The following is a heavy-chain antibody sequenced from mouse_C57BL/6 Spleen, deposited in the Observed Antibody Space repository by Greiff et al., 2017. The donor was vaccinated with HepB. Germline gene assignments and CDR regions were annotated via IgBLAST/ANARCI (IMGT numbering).Heavy chain of an antibody. V-gene: IGHV1-42*01. CDR3: ARGYSRYFDV. J-gene: IGHJ1*03. CDR2: INPSTGGT. CDR1: GYSFTGYY. Sequence: EVKLMESGPELVKPGASVKISCKASGYSFTGYYMNWVKQSPEKSLEWIGEINPSTGGTTYNQKFKAKATLTVDKTSSTAYMQLKSLTSEDSAVYYCARGYSRYFDVWGTGTTVTVSS. D-gene: IGHD2-12*01.